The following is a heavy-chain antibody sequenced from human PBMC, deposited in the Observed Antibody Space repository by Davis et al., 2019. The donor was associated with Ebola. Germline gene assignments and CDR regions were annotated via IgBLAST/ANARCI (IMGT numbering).Heavy chain of an antibody. CDR2: IYYSGST. Sequence: MPSETLSLTCTVSGGSISSSSYYWGWIRQPPGKGLEWIGSIYYSGSTYYNPSLKSRVSISIDTSNNQFSLKLRSVTAADTAVYSCARLAGYCSGGSCFPNWFDPWGQGTLVTVSS. V-gene: IGHV4-39*01. CDR1: GGSISSSSYY. J-gene: IGHJ5*02. D-gene: IGHD2-15*01. CDR3: ARLAGYCSGGSCFPNWFDP.